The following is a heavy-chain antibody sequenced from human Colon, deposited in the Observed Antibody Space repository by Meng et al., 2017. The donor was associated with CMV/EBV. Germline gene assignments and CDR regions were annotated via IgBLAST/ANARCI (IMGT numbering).Heavy chain of an antibody. CDR2: TRHDESYN. V-gene: IGHV3-30*02. CDR3: ARNYYASGTYWGDYYYYGMDV. D-gene: IGHD3-10*01. CDR1: GFTFRTYG. Sequence: GGSLRLSCAASGFTFRTYGMPWVRQAPGKGLEWVEYTRHDESYNDDVDSAKGRFTISRDNANNSVYLHMDSLRAEDTAVYYCARNYYASGTYWGDYYYYGMDVWGQGTTVIV. J-gene: IGHJ6*02.